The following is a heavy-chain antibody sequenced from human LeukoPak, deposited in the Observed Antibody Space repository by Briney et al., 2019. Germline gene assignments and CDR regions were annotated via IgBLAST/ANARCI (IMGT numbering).Heavy chain of an antibody. D-gene: IGHD3-3*01. CDR3: ARGRITMPSKPVYGMDV. CDR1: GGSISSSSYY. V-gene: IGHV4-39*07. CDR2: IYYSGST. Sequence: SETLSLTCTVSGGSISSSSYYWGWIRQPPGKGLEWIGSIYYSGSTYYNPSLKSRVTISVDTSKNQFSLKLSSVTAADTAVYYCARGRITMPSKPVYGMDVWGQGTTVTVSS. J-gene: IGHJ6*02.